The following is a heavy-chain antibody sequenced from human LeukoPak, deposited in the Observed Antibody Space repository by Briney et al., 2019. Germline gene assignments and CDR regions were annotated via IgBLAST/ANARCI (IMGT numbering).Heavy chain of an antibody. V-gene: IGHV4-59*01. CDR2: MYYSGST. Sequence: SETLSLTCTVSGGSISSYYWSWIRQPPGKGLEWLGYMYYSGSTDYNPSLKSRVAISIDTSKNQFSLKLGSVTAADTAVYYCARGHSSSWYYFDYWGQGTLVTVSS. D-gene: IGHD6-13*01. CDR1: GGSISSYY. CDR3: ARGHSSSWYYFDY. J-gene: IGHJ4*02.